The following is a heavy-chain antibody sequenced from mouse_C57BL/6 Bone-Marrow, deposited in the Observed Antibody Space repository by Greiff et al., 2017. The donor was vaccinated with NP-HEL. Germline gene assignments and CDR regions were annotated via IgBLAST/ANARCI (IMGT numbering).Heavy chain of an antibody. V-gene: IGHV8-12*01. D-gene: IGHD1-1*01. CDR2: IYWDDDK. Sequence: QVQLKESGPGILQSSQTLSLTCSFSGFSLSTSGMGVSWIRQPSGKGLEWLAHIYWDDDKRYNPSLKSRLTISKDTSRNQVFLKITSVDTADTATYYCARSVYYYGSLAMDYWGQGTSVTVSS. J-gene: IGHJ4*01. CDR3: ARSVYYYGSLAMDY. CDR1: GFSLSTSGMG.